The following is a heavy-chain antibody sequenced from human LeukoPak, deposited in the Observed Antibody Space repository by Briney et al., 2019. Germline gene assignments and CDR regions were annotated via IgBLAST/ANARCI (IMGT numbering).Heavy chain of an antibody. V-gene: IGHV1-69*02. CDR3: ASMGYDILTGYPTSGY. Sequence: ASVKVSCKASGGTFSSYTISWVRQAPGQGLEWMGRIIPILAIANYAQKFQGRVAITADKSTSTAYMELSSLRSEDTAVYYCASMGYDILTGYPTSGYWGQGTLVTVSS. D-gene: IGHD3-9*01. J-gene: IGHJ4*02. CDR1: GGTFSSYT. CDR2: IIPILAIA.